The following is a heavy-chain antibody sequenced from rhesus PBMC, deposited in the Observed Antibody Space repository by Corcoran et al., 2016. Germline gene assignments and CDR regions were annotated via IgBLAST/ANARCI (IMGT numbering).Heavy chain of an antibody. V-gene: IGHV4-65*01. CDR1: GGSISSSNW. CDR3: ASPPINYYDSGYYWYFDI. CDR2: ICGNRGST. D-gene: IGHD3-28*01. J-gene: IGHJ2*01. Sequence: QVQLQESGPGLVKPSEPLSLTCAVSGGSISSSNWWSWIRQPPGKGMEWIGYICGNRGSTNYKPTHKRRVTITKATSKNQVSLKLSSVTAADTAVYYCASPPINYYDSGYYWYFDIWGPGTPITISS.